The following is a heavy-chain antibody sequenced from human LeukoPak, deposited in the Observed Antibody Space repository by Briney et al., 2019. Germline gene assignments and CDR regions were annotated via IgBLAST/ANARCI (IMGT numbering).Heavy chain of an antibody. D-gene: IGHD3-22*01. CDR2: ISSSSSYI. Sequence: GGSLRLSCAASGFTFSSYSMNLVRQAPGKGLEWGSSISSSSSYIYYADSVKGRFTISRDNAKNSLYLQMNSLRAADTAVYYCARSHYDSSGFNAFDIWGQGTTVTVSS. J-gene: IGHJ3*02. CDR1: GFTFSSYS. CDR3: ARSHYDSSGFNAFDI. V-gene: IGHV3-21*01.